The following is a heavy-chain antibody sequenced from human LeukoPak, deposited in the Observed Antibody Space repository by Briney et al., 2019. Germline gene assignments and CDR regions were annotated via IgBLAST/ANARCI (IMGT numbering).Heavy chain of an antibody. D-gene: IGHD2-2*01. CDR1: GFTFSSYA. CDR3: AKADLYCSSTSCSTRYFQH. J-gene: IGHJ1*01. CDR2: ISGSGGST. Sequence: GGSLRLSCAASGFTFSSYAMSWVRQTPGKGLEWVSAISGSGGSTYYADSVKGRFTISRDNSKNTLYLQMNSLRAEDTAVYYCAKADLYCSSTSCSTRYFQHWGQGTLVTVSS. V-gene: IGHV3-23*01.